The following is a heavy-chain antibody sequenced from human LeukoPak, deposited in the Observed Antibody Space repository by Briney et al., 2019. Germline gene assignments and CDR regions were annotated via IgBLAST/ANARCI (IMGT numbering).Heavy chain of an antibody. J-gene: IGHJ5*02. CDR3: ARDVRGGSCCGWFDP. Sequence: ASVKVSCEASGYTFTGYYMHWVRQAPGQGLEWMGWINPNSGGTNYAQKFQGRVTMTRDTSISTAYMELSRLRSDDTAVYYCARDVRGGSCCGWFDPWGQGTLVTVSS. V-gene: IGHV1-2*02. CDR1: GYTFTGYY. D-gene: IGHD2-15*01. CDR2: INPNSGGT.